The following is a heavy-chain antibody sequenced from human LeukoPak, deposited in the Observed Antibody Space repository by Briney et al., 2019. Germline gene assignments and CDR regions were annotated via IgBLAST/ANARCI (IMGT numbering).Heavy chain of an antibody. CDR2: INHSGST. Sequence: PSETLSLTCAVYGGSFSGYYWSWIRQPPGRGLEWIGEINHSGSTNYNPSLKSRVTISVDTSKNQFSLKLSSVTAADTAVYYCASAMRPRYYDFWSGFSSDAFDIWGQGTMVTVSS. J-gene: IGHJ3*02. CDR1: GGSFSGYY. D-gene: IGHD3-3*01. V-gene: IGHV4-34*01. CDR3: ASAMRPRYYDFWSGFSSDAFDI.